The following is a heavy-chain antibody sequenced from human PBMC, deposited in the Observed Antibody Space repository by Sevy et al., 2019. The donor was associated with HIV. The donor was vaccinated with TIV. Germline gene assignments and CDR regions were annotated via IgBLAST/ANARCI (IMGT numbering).Heavy chain of an antibody. CDR2: IIPIFGTA. CDR3: ARSEVRSGSFDY. CDR1: GGTFSSYA. J-gene: IGHJ4*02. Sequence: ASVKVSCKASGGTFSSYAISWVRQAPGQGLEWMGGIIPIFGTANYAQKFQGRVTITADESTSTAYMELSSLRSEDTAVYYCARSEVRSGSFDYGGQGTLVTVSS. V-gene: IGHV1-69*13. D-gene: IGHD6-19*01.